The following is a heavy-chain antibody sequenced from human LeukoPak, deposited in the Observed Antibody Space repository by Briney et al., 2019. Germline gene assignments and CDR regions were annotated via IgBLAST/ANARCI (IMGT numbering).Heavy chain of an antibody. CDR1: GGSIRGYY. Sequence: SETLSLTCNVYGGSIRGYYWSWIRQPPGKGLEWIGYIYSSGSTNYNPSLKSRVTMSVDTSKNQFSLKVSSVTAADTAVYYCARVFDSGSQAYFYYMDVWGKGTTVTISS. J-gene: IGHJ6*03. V-gene: IGHV4-59*01. CDR2: IYSSGST. D-gene: IGHD3-10*01. CDR3: ARVFDSGSQAYFYYMDV.